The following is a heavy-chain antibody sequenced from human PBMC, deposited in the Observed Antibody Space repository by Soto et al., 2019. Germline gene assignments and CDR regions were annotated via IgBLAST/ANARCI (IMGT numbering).Heavy chain of an antibody. D-gene: IGHD3-22*01. CDR2: ISSSSSTI. J-gene: IGHJ3*01. CDR1: GFTFSSYS. V-gene: IGHV3-48*01. Sequence: PGGSLRLSCAASGFTFSSYSMNWVRQAPGKGLEWVSYISSSSSTIYYADSVKGRFTISRDNAKNSLYLQMNSLRAEDTAVYYCARDQLYYNDISGRPLNAFDVWGQATMVTVSS. CDR3: ARDQLYYNDISGRPLNAFDV.